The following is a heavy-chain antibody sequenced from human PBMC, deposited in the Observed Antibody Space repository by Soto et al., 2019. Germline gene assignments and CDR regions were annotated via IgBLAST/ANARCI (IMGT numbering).Heavy chain of an antibody. J-gene: IGHJ4*02. CDR1: GASISSGDYY. CDR3: ARERWRHPSYFDY. Sequence: QVQLQESGPGLVKPSQTLSLTCTVSGASISSGDYYWSWIRQPPGKGLEWIGYIYYSGSTYYNPSLKSRVTISVDTSKNHFSLKLSSVTAADTALYYCARERWRHPSYFDYWGQGTLVTVSS. CDR2: IYYSGST. V-gene: IGHV4-30-4*01.